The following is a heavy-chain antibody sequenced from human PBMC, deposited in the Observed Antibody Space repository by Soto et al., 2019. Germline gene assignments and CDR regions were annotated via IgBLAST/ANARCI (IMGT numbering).Heavy chain of an antibody. V-gene: IGHV4-61*01. CDR2: IYYSGST. CDR3: ARGGDSSGYYYYYYYYLDV. J-gene: IGHJ6*03. CDR1: GGSVSSGSYY. D-gene: IGHD3-22*01. Sequence: SETLSLTCTVSGGSVSSGSYYWSWIRQPPGKGLEWIGYIYYSGSTNYNPSLKSRVTISVDTSKNQFSLKLSSVTAADPAVYYCARGGDSSGYYYYYYYYLDVWGKGTTVTVSS.